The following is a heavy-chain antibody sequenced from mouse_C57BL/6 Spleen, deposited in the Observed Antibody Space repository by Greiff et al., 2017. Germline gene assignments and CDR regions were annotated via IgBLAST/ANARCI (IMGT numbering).Heavy chain of an antibody. J-gene: IGHJ4*01. Sequence: VQLKQSGAELVRPGASVKLSCTASGFNIKDDYMHWVKQRPEQGLEWIGWIDPENGDTEYASKFQGKATITADTSSNTAYLQLSSLTSEDTAVYYCTRITTVDYYAMDYWGQGTSVTVSS. V-gene: IGHV14-4*01. D-gene: IGHD1-1*01. CDR1: GFNIKDDY. CDR2: IDPENGDT. CDR3: TRITTVDYYAMDY.